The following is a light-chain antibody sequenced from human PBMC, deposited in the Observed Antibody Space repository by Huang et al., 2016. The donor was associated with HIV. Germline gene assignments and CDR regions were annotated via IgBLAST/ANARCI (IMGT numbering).Light chain of an antibody. J-gene: IGKJ3*01. V-gene: IGKV4-1*01. CDR2: WAS. CDR3: QQYYSSPFT. Sequence: DIVMTQSPDSLAVSLGERATINCKSSQTILHDSDSRNYLAWYQQKPGPPPKLLIHWASIRKSGVPDRFIGSGSGTDFTLTLSSLQAEDVAVYYCQQYYSSPFTFGPGTNVDI. CDR1: QTILHDSDSRNY.